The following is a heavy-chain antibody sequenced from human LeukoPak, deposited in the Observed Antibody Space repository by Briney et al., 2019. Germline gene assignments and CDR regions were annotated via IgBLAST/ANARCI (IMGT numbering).Heavy chain of an antibody. CDR1: GGSISSGSYY. CDR3: ARVPSAMIVVGAFDI. D-gene: IGHD3-22*01. V-gene: IGHV4-61*02. CDR2: IYTSGST. Sequence: PSETLSLTCTVSGGSISSGSYYWGWLRQPAGKGLEWIGRIYTSGSTNYNPSLKSRVTISVDTSKNQFSLKLSSVTAADTAVYYCARVPSAMIVVGAFDIWGQGTMVTVSS. J-gene: IGHJ3*02.